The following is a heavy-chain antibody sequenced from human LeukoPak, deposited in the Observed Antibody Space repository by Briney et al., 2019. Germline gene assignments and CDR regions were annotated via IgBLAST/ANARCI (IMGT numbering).Heavy chain of an antibody. Sequence: GGSLRLSCAASGFTFSSYGMRWVRQAPGKGLEWVAFIRYDGSNKYYADSVKGRFTISRDNSKHTLYLQMNSLRAEDTAVYYCAKDDGYRYANLDSWGQGTLVTVSS. CDR3: AKDDGYRYANLDS. CDR1: GFTFSSYG. CDR2: IRYDGSNK. V-gene: IGHV3-30*02. J-gene: IGHJ4*02. D-gene: IGHD5-18*01.